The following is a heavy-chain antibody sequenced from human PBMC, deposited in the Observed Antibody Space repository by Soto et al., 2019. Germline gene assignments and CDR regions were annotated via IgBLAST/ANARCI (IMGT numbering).Heavy chain of an antibody. D-gene: IGHD5-18*01. V-gene: IGHV3-23*01. J-gene: IGHJ4*02. CDR3: AKGGQHTYGYSD. CDR1: GFTFNANA. CDR2: ISTGGDIT. Sequence: EVQLLESGGGLVQPGGSLRLSCAASGFTFNANAMTWVRQAPGKGLEWVSLISTGGDITQYADSVRGRFIISRDNFKDTLYLQMNSLRVDDTAVYYCAKGGQHTYGYSDWGQGTLVTVSS.